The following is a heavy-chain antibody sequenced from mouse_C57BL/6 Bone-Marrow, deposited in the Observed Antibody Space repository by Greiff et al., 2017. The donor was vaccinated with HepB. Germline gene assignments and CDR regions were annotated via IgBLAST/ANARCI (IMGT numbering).Heavy chain of an antibody. J-gene: IGHJ4*01. D-gene: IGHD1-1*01. V-gene: IGHV1-81*01. CDR1: GYTFTSYG. CDR2: SYPRSGNT. CDR3: ARLDYGNAMDY. Sequence: VQLQQSGAELARPGASVKRSCKAAGYTFTSYGISGVKQRTGQGLEWRGESYPRSGNTYYNEKFKGKATLTADKSSSTAYMELRSLTSEDSAVYFCARLDYGNAMDYWGQGTSVTVSS.